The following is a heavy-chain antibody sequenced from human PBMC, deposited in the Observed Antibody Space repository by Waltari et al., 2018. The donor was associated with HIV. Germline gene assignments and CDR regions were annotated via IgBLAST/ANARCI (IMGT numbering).Heavy chain of an antibody. CDR1: GGAFVSPT. Sequence: QVQLVQSGAEVKKPGSSVKVSCKASGGAFVSPTLNWVRQAPGQGLEWMGRAIPMFGTANYAQKFQGRVTITADKSTSTAYMELNGLRVDDTAVYYCASARETMGVDFDSWGQGTLVTVS. CDR2: AIPMFGTA. V-gene: IGHV1-69*08. D-gene: IGHD3-10*01. J-gene: IGHJ5*01. CDR3: ASARETMGVDFDS.